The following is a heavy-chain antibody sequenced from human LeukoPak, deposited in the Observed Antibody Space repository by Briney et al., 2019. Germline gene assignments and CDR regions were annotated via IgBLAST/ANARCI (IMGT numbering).Heavy chain of an antibody. CDR2: ISYSGST. Sequence: SETLSLTCTVSGGSISSYYWSWIRQPPGKGLEWIGYISYSGSTNYNPSLKSRFTISVDTSKNQFSLKLSSVTAADTAVYYCARDRGDSSGYFTYWGQGTLVTVSS. CDR3: ARDRGDSSGYFTY. J-gene: IGHJ4*02. D-gene: IGHD3-22*01. CDR1: GGSISSYY. V-gene: IGHV4-59*01.